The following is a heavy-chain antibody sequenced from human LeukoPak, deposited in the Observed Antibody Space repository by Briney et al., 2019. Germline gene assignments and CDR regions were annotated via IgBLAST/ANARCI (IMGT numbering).Heavy chain of an antibody. CDR3: AREGKFYDILTGYSTAANWFDP. CDR1: GYTFTTYG. Sequence: ASVKVSCTASGYTFTTYGLSWVRQAPGQGTEWMGWISAYNGKTSYAQKFQGRVTMTTDTSTSTAYMELRSLSSDDTAMYYCAREGKFYDILTGYSTAANWFDPWGQGTLVTVSS. D-gene: IGHD3-9*01. CDR2: ISAYNGKT. V-gene: IGHV1-18*01. J-gene: IGHJ5*02.